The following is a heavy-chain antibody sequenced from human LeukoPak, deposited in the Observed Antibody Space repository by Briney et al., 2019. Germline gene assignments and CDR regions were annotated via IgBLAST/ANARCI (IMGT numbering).Heavy chain of an antibody. Sequence: ASVKVSCKASGYTFTGYHMHWVRQAPGQGLEWMGWINPNSGGTNYAQKFQGRVTMTRDTSISTAYMELSRLRSDDTAVYYCARSGVVPAAIGDYWGQGTLVTVSS. CDR3: ARSGVVPAAIGDY. J-gene: IGHJ4*02. CDR2: INPNSGGT. D-gene: IGHD2-2*01. CDR1: GYTFTGYH. V-gene: IGHV1-2*02.